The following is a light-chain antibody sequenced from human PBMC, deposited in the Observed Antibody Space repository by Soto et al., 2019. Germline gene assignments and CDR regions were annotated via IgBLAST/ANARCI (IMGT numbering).Light chain of an antibody. Sequence: QSVLTQPPSVSGAPGQRVTIYCTGSSSNIGAGYDVHWYQQLPGTAPTLLISGNTDRPSGVPDRFSGSKSGTSASLAITGLQTEDEADYYCQSFDRSLTAWVFGGGTKVTVL. J-gene: IGLJ3*02. V-gene: IGLV1-40*01. CDR2: GNT. CDR3: QSFDRSLTAWV. CDR1: SSNIGAGYD.